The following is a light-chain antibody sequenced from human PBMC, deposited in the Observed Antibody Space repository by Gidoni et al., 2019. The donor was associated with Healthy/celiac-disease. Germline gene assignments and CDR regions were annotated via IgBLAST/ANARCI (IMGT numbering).Light chain of an antibody. J-gene: IGLJ3*02. CDR2: SNN. V-gene: IGLV1-47*02. CDR3: AAWDDSLSGWV. CDR1: SSNIGSNY. Sequence: QSVLTQPPSASVTPGQRVTISCSGSSSNIGSNYVYWYQQLPGTAPNLLIYSNNQRPSGVPDRFSGSKSGTTASLAISGLRSEDEADYYCAAWDDSLSGWVFGGGTKLTVL.